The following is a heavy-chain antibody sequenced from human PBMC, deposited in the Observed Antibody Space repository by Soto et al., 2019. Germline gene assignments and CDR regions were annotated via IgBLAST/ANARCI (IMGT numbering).Heavy chain of an antibody. CDR2: ISGSGGST. V-gene: IGHV3-23*01. D-gene: IGHD3-3*01. CDR1: GFTFSSYA. Sequence: EVQLLESGGGLVQPGGSLRLSCAASGFTFSSYAMSWVRQAPGKGLEWVSAISGSGGSTYYADSVKGRFTISRDNSKNTLYLQMNSLRAEDTAVYYCAKDQVLKVFGVVIQEGIDYYYYGMDVWGQGTTVTVSS. J-gene: IGHJ6*02. CDR3: AKDQVLKVFGVVIQEGIDYYYYGMDV.